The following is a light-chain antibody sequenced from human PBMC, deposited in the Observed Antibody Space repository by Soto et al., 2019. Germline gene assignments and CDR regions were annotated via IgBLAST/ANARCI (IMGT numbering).Light chain of an antibody. CDR2: AAS. V-gene: IGKV1-9*01. CDR3: QQLSYYPRT. J-gene: IGKJ2*01. CDR1: RDVSSY. Sequence: IQMTQSPSSLSATVGDRVTITCRASRDVSSYLVWYQQKPGKAPELLIYAASTLQSGVTLRFSGSGSGTEFPLTISSLQPEDFATYYCQQLSYYPRTFGQGTKLEI.